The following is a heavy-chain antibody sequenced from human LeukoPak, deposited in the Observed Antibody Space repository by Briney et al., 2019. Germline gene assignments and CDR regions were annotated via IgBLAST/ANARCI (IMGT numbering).Heavy chain of an antibody. J-gene: IGHJ4*02. V-gene: IGHV4-34*01. CDR1: GGSFTGYY. CDR3: VLFYVTTMTTSDY. CDR2: VNPSGST. D-gene: IGHD4-17*01. Sequence: SETLSLTCAVFGGSFTGYYWSWIRQSPGRGLDWIGEVNPSGSTNYNPSFKSRVTISVDTSKNQFSLKLSSVTAADTAIYYCVLFYVTTMTTSDYWGQGTLVTVSS.